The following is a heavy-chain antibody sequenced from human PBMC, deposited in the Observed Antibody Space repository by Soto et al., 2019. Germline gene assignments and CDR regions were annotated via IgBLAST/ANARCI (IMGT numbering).Heavy chain of an antibody. V-gene: IGHV1-18*01. D-gene: IGHD5-18*01. CDR2: ISAYNGNT. CDR3: ARSRIDGVPGYSYGFPWGWFDP. CDR1: GYTFTSYG. J-gene: IGHJ5*02. Sequence: QVQLVQSGAEVKKPGASVKVSCKASGYTFTSYGISWVRQAPGQGLEWMGWISAYNGNTNYAQKLQGRVTMTTDTSTSTAYMELRSLRSDDTAVYYCARSRIDGVPGYSYGFPWGWFDPWGQGTLVTDSS.